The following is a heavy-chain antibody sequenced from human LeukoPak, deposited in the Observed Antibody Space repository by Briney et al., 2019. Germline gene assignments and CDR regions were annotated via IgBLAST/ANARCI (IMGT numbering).Heavy chain of an antibody. CDR1: GDSISSGTHY. V-gene: IGHV4-39*07. Sequence: SETLSLTCTVSGDSISSGTHYWGWIRQPPGKGLEWIGTIYYSGSTYYNPSLKSRVTISVDTSKNQFSLKLSSVTAADTAVYYCAREYYDVSYYFDYWGQGTLVTVSS. D-gene: IGHD3-22*01. CDR3: AREYYDVSYYFDY. CDR2: IYYSGST. J-gene: IGHJ4*02.